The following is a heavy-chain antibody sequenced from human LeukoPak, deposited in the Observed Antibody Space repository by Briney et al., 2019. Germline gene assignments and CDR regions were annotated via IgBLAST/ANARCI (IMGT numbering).Heavy chain of an antibody. Sequence: PGGSLRLSCAASGFTVSSNYMSWVRQAPGKGLEWVSVIYSGGSTYYADPVKGRFTISRDNSKNTLYLQMNSLRAEDTAVYYCARDIYDSSGYYVDYWGQGTLVTVSS. CDR1: GFTVSSNY. CDR3: ARDIYDSSGYYVDY. CDR2: IYSGGST. D-gene: IGHD3-22*01. V-gene: IGHV3-53*01. J-gene: IGHJ4*02.